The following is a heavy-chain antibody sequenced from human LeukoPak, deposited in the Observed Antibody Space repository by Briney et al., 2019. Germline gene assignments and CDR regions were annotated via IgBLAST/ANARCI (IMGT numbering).Heavy chain of an antibody. CDR2: IAGSDTTT. V-gene: IGHV3-48*03. CDR3: TTLGYHLDS. CDR1: GFDFGAYE. J-gene: IGHJ4*02. D-gene: IGHD3-22*01. Sequence: GGSLRLSCAASGFDFGAYEMNWVRQAPGKGLEWVSYIAGSDTTTYYADSAKGRFTISRDNAKNSLYLQMNSLRAEDTALYYCTTLGYHLDSWGQGTLVTVSS.